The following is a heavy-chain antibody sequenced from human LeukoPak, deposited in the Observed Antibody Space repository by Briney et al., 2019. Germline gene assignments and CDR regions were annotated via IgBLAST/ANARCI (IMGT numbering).Heavy chain of an antibody. D-gene: IGHD4-17*01. CDR3: ARERGERARDYGDYVVGRLVDY. J-gene: IGHJ4*02. CDR2: INHSGST. CDR1: GFTFSSYA. Sequence: PGGSLRLSCAASGFTFSSYAMSWVRQPPGKGLEWIGEINHSGSTNYNPSLKSRVTISVDTSKNQFSLKLSSVTAADTAVYYCARERGERARDYGDYVVGRLVDYWGQGTLVTVSS. V-gene: IGHV4-34*01.